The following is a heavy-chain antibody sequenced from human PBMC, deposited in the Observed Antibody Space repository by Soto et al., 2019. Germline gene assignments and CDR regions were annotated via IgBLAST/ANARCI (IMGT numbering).Heavy chain of an antibody. D-gene: IGHD3-3*01. CDR1: GFTFSSYS. J-gene: IGHJ4*02. Sequence: GGSLRLSCAASGFTFSSYSMNWVRQAPGKGLEWVSYISSSSSTIYYADSVKGRFTISRDNAKNSLYLQMNSLRAEDTAVYYCARARDYDFWSGYYFDYWGQGTLVTVSS. CDR3: ARARDYDFWSGYYFDY. V-gene: IGHV3-48*01. CDR2: ISSSSSTI.